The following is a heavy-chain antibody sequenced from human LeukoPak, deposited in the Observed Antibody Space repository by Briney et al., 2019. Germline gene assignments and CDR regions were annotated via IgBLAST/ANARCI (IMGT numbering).Heavy chain of an antibody. V-gene: IGHV4-34*01. J-gene: IGHJ4*02. D-gene: IGHD6-19*01. CDR2: INHSGST. CDR3: ARRQWLVPFDY. CDR1: GGSFSGYY. Sequence: SEALSLTCAVYGGSFSGYYWSWIRQPPGKGLEWIGEINHSGSTNYNPSLKSRVTISVDTSKNQFSLKLSSVTAADTAVYYCARRQWLVPFDYWGQGTLVTVSS.